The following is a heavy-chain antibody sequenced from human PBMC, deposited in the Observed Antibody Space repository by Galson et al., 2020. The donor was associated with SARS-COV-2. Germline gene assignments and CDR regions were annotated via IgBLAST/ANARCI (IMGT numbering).Heavy chain of an antibody. Sequence: GESLKISCAASGFTFSSYAMHWVRQAPGKGLEWVAVISYDGSNKYYADSVKGRFTISRDNSKNTLYLQMNSLRAEDTAVYYCASSLLIVGARGDEYWGQGTLVTVSS. CDR1: GFTFSSYA. CDR3: ASSLLIVGARGDEY. J-gene: IGHJ4*02. CDR2: ISYDGSNK. V-gene: IGHV3-30*04. D-gene: IGHD1-26*01.